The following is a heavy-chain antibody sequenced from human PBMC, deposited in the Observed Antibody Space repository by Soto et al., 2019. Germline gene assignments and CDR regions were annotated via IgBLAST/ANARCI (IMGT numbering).Heavy chain of an antibody. CDR2: ISWNSGSI. V-gene: IGHV3-9*01. J-gene: IGHJ4*02. CDR3: AKDTGWGSTISLDY. D-gene: IGHD3-16*01. Sequence: EVQLVESGGGLVQPGRSLRLSCAASGFTFDDYAMHWVRQAPGKGLEWVSGISWNSGSIGYADSVKGRFTISRDNAKNSLYLQMNSLRAEDTALYYCAKDTGWGSTISLDYWGQGTLVTVSS. CDR1: GFTFDDYA.